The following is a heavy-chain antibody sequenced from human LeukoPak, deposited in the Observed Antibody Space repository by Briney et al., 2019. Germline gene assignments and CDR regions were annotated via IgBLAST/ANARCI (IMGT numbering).Heavy chain of an antibody. Sequence: SETLSLTCAVSGGSISSGGYSWSWIRQPPGKGLEWIGSIYYSGSTYYNPSLKSRVTISVDTSKNQFSLKLSSVTAADTAVYYCARSRGKFDPWGQGTLVTVSS. J-gene: IGHJ5*02. CDR2: IYYSGST. V-gene: IGHV4-39*01. CDR1: GGSISSGGYS. D-gene: IGHD5-24*01. CDR3: ARSRGKFDP.